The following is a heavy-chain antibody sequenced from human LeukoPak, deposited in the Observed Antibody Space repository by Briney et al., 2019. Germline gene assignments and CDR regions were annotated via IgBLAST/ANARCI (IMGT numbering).Heavy chain of an antibody. CDR1: GYIFTGYY. CDR2: INPNSGGT. D-gene: IGHD2-2*01. V-gene: IGHV1-2*02. CDR3: ARETCSSTSCSNWFDP. J-gene: IGHJ5*02. Sequence: ASVKASCKASGYIFTGYYMHWVPQAPGQGLEWMGWINPNSGGTNYAQKFQGRVTMTRDTSISTAYMELSRLRSDDTAVYYCARETCSSTSCSNWFDPWGQGTLVTVSS.